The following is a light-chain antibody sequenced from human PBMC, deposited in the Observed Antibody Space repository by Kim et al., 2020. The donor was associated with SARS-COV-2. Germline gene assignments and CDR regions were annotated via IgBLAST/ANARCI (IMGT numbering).Light chain of an antibody. J-gene: IGKJ4*01. CDR3: QQRRTWPLT. CDR2: DAS. Sequence: SLSPGERAARSWRASQSMRNWLPWSQQKSGQAPRLLIYDASNRATGIPARFSGSWSGTDFTLTISSLEPEDFAVYYCQQRRTWPLTFGGGTKLEI. CDR1: QSMRNW. V-gene: IGKV3-11*01.